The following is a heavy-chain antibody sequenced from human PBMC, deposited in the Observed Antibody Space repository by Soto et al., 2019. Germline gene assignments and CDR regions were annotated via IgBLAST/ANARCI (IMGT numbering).Heavy chain of an antibody. CDR3: ARVASYSSSHLSYFDY. Sequence: PSETLSLTCTVSGGSISRYYWSWIRQPPGKGLEWIGYIYYSGSTNYNPSLKSRVTISVDTSKNQFSLKLSSVTAADTAVYYCARVASYSSSHLSYFDYWGQGTLVTVSS. CDR2: IYYSGST. CDR1: GGSISRYY. D-gene: IGHD6-13*01. V-gene: IGHV4-59*01. J-gene: IGHJ4*02.